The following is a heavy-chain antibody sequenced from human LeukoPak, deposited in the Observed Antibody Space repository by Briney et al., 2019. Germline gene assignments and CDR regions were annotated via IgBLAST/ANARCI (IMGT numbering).Heavy chain of an antibody. D-gene: IGHD1-26*01. CDR1: GGSISNGNW. J-gene: IGHJ4*02. CDR2: IYHTGRT. Sequence: SGTLSLTCDVSGGSISNGNWWGWVRQPPGKGLEWIGEIYHTGRTNYNPSLKSRVSISVDKSKNQLSLNLNSVTAADTAVYYCVRCGSYCLDYWGQGTLVTVSS. CDR3: VRCGSYCLDY. V-gene: IGHV4-4*02.